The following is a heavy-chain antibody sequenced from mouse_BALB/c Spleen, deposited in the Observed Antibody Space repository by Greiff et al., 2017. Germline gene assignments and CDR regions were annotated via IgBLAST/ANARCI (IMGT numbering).Heavy chain of an antibody. Sequence: EVKLMESGGGLVQPGGSLKLSCAASGFTFSSYTMSWVRQTPEKRLEWVAYISNGGGSTYYPDTVKGRFTISRDNAKNTLYLQMSSLKSEDTAMYYCARQEEAMDYWGQGTSVTVSS. CDR2: ISNGGGST. CDR1: GFTFSSYT. J-gene: IGHJ4*01. CDR3: ARQEEAMDY. V-gene: IGHV5-12-2*01.